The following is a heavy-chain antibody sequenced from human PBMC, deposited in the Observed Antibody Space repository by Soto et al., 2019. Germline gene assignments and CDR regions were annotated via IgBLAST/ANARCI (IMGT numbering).Heavy chain of an antibody. Sequence: ASMKVSCKASGYTFTSYAMHWVLLAPGQRLEWMGWINAGNGNTKYSQKLQGRVTITRDTSASTAYMELSSLRSEDTAVYYCARDLEACWVRSNLLDLPGRRTLV. V-gene: IGHV1-3*01. J-gene: IGHJ2*01. CDR1: GYTFTSYA. CDR3: ARDLEACWVRSNLLDL. D-gene: IGHD1-1*01. CDR2: INAGNGNT.